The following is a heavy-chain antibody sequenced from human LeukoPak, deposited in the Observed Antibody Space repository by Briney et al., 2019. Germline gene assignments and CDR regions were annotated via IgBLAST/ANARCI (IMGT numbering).Heavy chain of an antibody. J-gene: IGHJ4*02. V-gene: IGHV1-2*06. CDR2: INPNSGGK. D-gene: IGHD3-22*01. Sequence: ASVKVSCKASGYTFTGYYMHWVRQAPGQGLEWMGRINPNSGGKNYAQKFQGRVTMTRDTSISTAYMELSRLRSDDTAVYYCARWDYDSSGYYYYFDSWGQGTLVTVSS. CDR3: ARWDYDSSGYYYYFDS. CDR1: GYTFTGYY.